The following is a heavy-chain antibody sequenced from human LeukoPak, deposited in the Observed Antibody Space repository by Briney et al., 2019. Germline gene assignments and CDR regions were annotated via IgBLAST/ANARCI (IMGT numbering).Heavy chain of an antibody. CDR1: GFTFSSYG. CDR3: ARHREIAFGGVIGIDY. J-gene: IGHJ4*02. CDR2: ISGSGGST. V-gene: IGHV3-23*01. Sequence: GGSLRLSCAASGFTFSSYGMSWVRQAPGRGLEWVSAISGSGGSTYNADPVKGRFTISRDNAKNSLYMQMNSLRAEETAAYYCARHREIAFGGVIGIDYWGQGTLVTVSS. D-gene: IGHD3-16*02.